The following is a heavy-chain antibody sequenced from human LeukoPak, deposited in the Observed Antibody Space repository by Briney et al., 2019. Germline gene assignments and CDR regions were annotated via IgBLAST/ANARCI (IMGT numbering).Heavy chain of an antibody. CDR2: ISTSSSYI. CDR1: GFTFSTYS. V-gene: IGHV3-21*01. CDR3: ATGHHDILTGYSMFYFDY. J-gene: IGHJ4*02. D-gene: IGHD3-9*01. Sequence: GGSLRLSCAASGFTFSTYSMNWVRQAPGKGVEWVSSISTSSSYIYYADSLKGRFTISRDNAKNSLYLQKNSLRAEDTAVYYCATGHHDILTGYSMFYFDYWGQGTLVTVSS.